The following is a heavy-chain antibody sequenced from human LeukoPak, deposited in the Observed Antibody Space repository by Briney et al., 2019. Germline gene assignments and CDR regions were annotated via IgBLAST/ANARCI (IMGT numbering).Heavy chain of an antibody. CDR2: IHNDGST. Sequence: GGSLRLSCAASGFIVSTYYMHWVRQAPGKGLEWVSFIHNDGSTYYADSVKGRFTISRDSSKNTLYLQMNSLRAEDTAVYYCARDLRMRSFWGQGTLLTVSS. CDR1: GFIVSTYY. J-gene: IGHJ4*02. V-gene: IGHV3-53*01. D-gene: IGHD2-15*01. CDR3: ARDLRMRSF.